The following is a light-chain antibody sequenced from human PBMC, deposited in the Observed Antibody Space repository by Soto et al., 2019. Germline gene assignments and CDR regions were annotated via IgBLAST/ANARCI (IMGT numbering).Light chain of an antibody. V-gene: IGLV2-14*01. J-gene: IGLJ1*01. CDR2: DVT. Sequence: QSVLTQPASVSGSPGQSITLSCTGTRSDVGGYNYVSWHQQHPGKAPKLMIHDVTTPPSGVSDRFSGSKSGNTASLTISGRQAEDEADYYCSSYTSSSTYVFCAGTKLTVL. CDR1: RSDVGGYNY. CDR3: SSYTSSSTYV.